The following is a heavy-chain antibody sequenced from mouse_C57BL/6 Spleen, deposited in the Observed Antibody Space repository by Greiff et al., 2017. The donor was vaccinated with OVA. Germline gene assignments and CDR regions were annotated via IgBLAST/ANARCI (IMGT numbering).Heavy chain of an antibody. Sequence: EVKLQQSGPELVKPGASVKIPCKASGYTFTDYNMDWVKQSHGKSLEWIGDINPNHGGTIYNQKFKGKATLTVDKSSSTAYMELRSLTSEDTAVYYCARPLYSYYAMDYWGQGTSVTVSS. CDR2: INPNHGGT. V-gene: IGHV1-18*01. J-gene: IGHJ4*01. D-gene: IGHD2-12*01. CDR1: GYTFTDYN. CDR3: ARPLYSYYAMDY.